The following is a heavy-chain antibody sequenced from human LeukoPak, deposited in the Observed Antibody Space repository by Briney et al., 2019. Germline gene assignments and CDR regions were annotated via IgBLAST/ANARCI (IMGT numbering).Heavy chain of an antibody. D-gene: IGHD3-3*01. J-gene: IGHJ3*02. Sequence: GGSLRLSCAASGFTFSTYGMSWVRQAPGKGLEWVSGITGSGGNTYYADSVKGRFTISRDNSKNTLYLQMNSLRAEDTAVYYCAKVPRMLLGSGAFDIWGQGTMVTVSS. V-gene: IGHV3-23*01. CDR1: GFTFSTYG. CDR2: ITGSGGNT. CDR3: AKVPRMLLGSGAFDI.